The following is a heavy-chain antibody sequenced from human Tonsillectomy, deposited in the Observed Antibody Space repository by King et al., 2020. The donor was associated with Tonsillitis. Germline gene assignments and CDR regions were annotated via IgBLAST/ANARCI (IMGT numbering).Heavy chain of an antibody. CDR3: ARDRGTYYFDY. V-gene: IGHV3-30-3*01. J-gene: IGHJ4*02. CDR1: GFTFSSYA. D-gene: IGHD1-1*01. CDR2: ISYDGSNK. Sequence: VQLVESGGGVVQPGRSLRLSCAASGFTFSSYAMHCVRQAPGKGLEWVAVISYDGSNKYYADSVKGRFTISRDNSKNTLYLQMNSLRAEDTAVYYCARDRGTYYFDYWGQGTLVTVSS.